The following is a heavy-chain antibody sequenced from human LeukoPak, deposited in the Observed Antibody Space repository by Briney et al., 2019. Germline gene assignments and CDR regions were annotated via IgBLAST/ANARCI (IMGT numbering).Heavy chain of an antibody. CDR3: ARESVPGNWNYGDYVGS. J-gene: IGHJ4*02. Sequence: SQTLSLTCAISGGSVSSNSASWNWIRQSPWRGLEWLGRTYYSCRWYIDYAVSVKSRLTINPDTSKNQFSLQLNSVTPEDTAVYYCARESVPGNWNYGDYVGSWGQGTLVTVSA. CDR1: GGSVSSNSAS. CDR2: TYYSCRWYI. V-gene: IGHV6-1*01. D-gene: IGHD2-2*01.